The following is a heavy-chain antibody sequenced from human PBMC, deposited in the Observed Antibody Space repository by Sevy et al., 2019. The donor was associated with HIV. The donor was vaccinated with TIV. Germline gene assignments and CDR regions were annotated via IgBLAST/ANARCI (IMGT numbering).Heavy chain of an antibody. CDR3: ARVARSGWDDAFDI. CDR2: ISGSDNTI. Sequence: GGSLRLSCVASGFTFSDYYMSWIRQAPGKGLEWVSYISGSDNTIYYADSVKGRFTISRDNAKNSLYLQMNSLRAEDTAVYYCARVARSGWDDAFDIWGQGTMVTVSS. CDR1: GFTFSDYY. D-gene: IGHD6-19*01. V-gene: IGHV3-11*04. J-gene: IGHJ3*02.